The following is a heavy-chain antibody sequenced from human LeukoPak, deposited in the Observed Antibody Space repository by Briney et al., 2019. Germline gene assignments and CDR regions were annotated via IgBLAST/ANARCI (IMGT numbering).Heavy chain of an antibody. CDR1: GGPIGSRIYY. D-gene: IGHD4-11*01. J-gene: IGHJ4*02. CDR3: ARQPSSMTTVTTFDY. CDR2: FHYSGTT. V-gene: IGHV4-39*01. Sequence: SETLSLTCIVSGGPIGSRIYYWGWIRQPPGKGLEWIGSFHYSGTTYYNPSLKSRVTISVDTSKNQFSLKLNSVTAADTAVYYCARQPSSMTTVTTFDYWGQGTLVTVSS.